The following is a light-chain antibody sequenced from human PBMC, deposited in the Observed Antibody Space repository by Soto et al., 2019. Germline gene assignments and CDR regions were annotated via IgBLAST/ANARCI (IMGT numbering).Light chain of an antibody. V-gene: IGLV2-14*01. CDR3: SSYTSSGRYV. J-gene: IGLJ1*01. Sequence: QSALTQPASVSGSPGQSITISCTGTSSDVGGYNYVSWYQQHPGKAPKLMIYEVSNWPSGVSNRFSGSKSGNTASLTISGLQAEDEADYYCSSYTSSGRYVFGTGTKLTVL. CDR2: EVS. CDR1: SSDVGGYNY.